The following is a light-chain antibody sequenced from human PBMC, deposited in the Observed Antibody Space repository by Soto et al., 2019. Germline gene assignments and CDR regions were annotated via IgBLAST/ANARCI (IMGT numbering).Light chain of an antibody. Sequence: IRMTQSPSSLSASTGYRVTLTCRSSQGISSYLNWYQQKPGKAPKLLIYAASSLQSGVPSRFSGSGSGTDFTLTISSLQPEDFATYYCQQSYSTPLYTFGQGTRLEIK. J-gene: IGKJ5*01. CDR1: QGISSY. V-gene: IGKV1-39*01. CDR2: AAS. CDR3: QQSYSTPLYT.